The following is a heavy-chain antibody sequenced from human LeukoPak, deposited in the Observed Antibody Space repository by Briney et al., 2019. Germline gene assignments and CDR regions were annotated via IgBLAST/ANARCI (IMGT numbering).Heavy chain of an antibody. D-gene: IGHD6-19*01. V-gene: IGHV3-15*01. CDR1: GFTFSNAW. CDR3: TTTPGYSSGWYDVDY. Sequence: GGSLRLSCAASGFTFSNAWMSWVRQAPAKGLEWVGRIKSKTDGGTTDYAAPVKGRFTISRDDSRNTLYLQMNSLQTEDTAVYYCTTTPGYSSGWYDVDYWGQGTLVTVSS. J-gene: IGHJ4*02. CDR2: IKSKTDGGTT.